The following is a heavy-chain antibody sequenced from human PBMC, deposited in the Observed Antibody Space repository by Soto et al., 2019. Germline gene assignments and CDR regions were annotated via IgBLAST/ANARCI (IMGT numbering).Heavy chain of an antibody. CDR1: GFTFSSYG. V-gene: IGHV3-33*01. D-gene: IGHD6-13*01. CDR3: ARGIAAAGSAFDI. CDR2: IWYDGSNK. Sequence: GGSLRLSCAASGFTFSSYGMHWVRQAPGKGLEWVAVIWYDGSNKYYADSVKGRFTISRDNSKNTLYLQMNSTRAEDTAVYYCARGIAAAGSAFDIWGQGTMVTVSS. J-gene: IGHJ3*02.